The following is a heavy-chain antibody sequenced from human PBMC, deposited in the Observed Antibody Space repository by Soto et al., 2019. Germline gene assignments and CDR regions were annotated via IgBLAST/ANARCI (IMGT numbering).Heavy chain of an antibody. D-gene: IGHD1-26*01. CDR1: GGSISSGGYY. CDR2: IFYSGGT. Sequence: QVQLQESGPGLVKPSQTLSLTCTVSGGSISSGGYYWSWIRQHPGKGLEWIGYIFYSGGTYYNPSLKSRVTISVDTSKNQFSLKLSSVTAADTAVYYCAREGGIVGATAADYWGQGTLVTVSS. CDR3: AREGGIVGATAADY. V-gene: IGHV4-31*03. J-gene: IGHJ4*02.